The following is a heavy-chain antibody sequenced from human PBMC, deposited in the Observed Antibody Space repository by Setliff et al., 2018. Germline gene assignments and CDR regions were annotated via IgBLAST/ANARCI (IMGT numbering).Heavy chain of an antibody. D-gene: IGHD2-15*01. V-gene: IGHV3-21*01. CDR2: ISSSSSYI. CDR3: ARVPGGPYYYGMDD. CDR1: GFTFSSYS. Sequence: PGGSLRLSCAASGFTFSSYSMNWVRQAPGKGLEWVSSISSSSSYIYYADSVKGRFTISRDNAKNSLYLQMNSLRAEDTAVYYCARVPGGPYYYGMDDWGQGTTVTVSS. J-gene: IGHJ6*02.